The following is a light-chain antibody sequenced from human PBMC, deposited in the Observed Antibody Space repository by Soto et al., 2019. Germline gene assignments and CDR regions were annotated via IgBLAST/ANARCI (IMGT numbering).Light chain of an antibody. CDR1: SSDVGGYNY. Sequence: QSALTQPASVSGSPGQSITISCAGTSSDVGGYNYVSWYQQYLGEAPKLMIYDVSSRPSGVSNRFSGSKSDNTASLTISGLQAEDEADYYCSSYTSINTVVFGGGTKLTVL. V-gene: IGLV2-14*03. CDR2: DVS. J-gene: IGLJ2*01. CDR3: SSYTSINTVV.